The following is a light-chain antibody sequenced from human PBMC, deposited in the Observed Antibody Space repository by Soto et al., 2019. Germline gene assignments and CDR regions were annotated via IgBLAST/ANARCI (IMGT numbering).Light chain of an antibody. CDR1: QGIRND. V-gene: IGKV1-6*01. Sequence: AIQMTLSPSCLSASVGDRVTITCRASQGIRNDLDWFQQKPGKAPKLLIYAASNLQSGVPARFSGSGSGTDFTLTISSLQPEDFATYYCLQKYFYPFTFGPGTTVDIK. CDR2: AAS. J-gene: IGKJ3*01. CDR3: LQKYFYPFT.